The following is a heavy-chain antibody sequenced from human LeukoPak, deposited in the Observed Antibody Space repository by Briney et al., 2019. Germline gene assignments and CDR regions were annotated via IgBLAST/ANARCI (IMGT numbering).Heavy chain of an antibody. V-gene: IGHV3-30*03. CDR2: ISYDGSNK. CDR1: GFTFSSYG. J-gene: IGHJ6*02. D-gene: IGHD3-10*01. Sequence: GRSLRLSCAASGFTFSSYGMHWVRQAPGKGLEWVAVISYDGSNKYYADSVKGRFTISRDNSKNTLYLQMNSLRAEDTAVYYPMVRGVPPRGMDVWGQRTTVTVSS. CDR3: MVRGVPPRGMDV.